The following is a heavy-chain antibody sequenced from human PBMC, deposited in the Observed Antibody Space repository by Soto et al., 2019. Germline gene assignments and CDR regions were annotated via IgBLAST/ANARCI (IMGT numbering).Heavy chain of an antibody. J-gene: IGHJ6*02. CDR3: ASAYDILTGNYGMDV. CDR2: IYSSGST. V-gene: IGHV4-59*01. CDR1: GGSISSYY. Sequence: ETLSLTCPVSGGSISSYYWRWIRQPPWKGLEGIGYIYSSGSTNYNPSLKSRVTISVDTSKNQFSLKLSSVTAADTAVYHCASAYDILTGNYGMDVWGQGTTVTVS. D-gene: IGHD3-9*01.